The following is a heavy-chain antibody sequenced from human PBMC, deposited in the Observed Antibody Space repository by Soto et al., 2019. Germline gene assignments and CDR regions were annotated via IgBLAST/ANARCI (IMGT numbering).Heavy chain of an antibody. CDR1: GGTFSSYA. V-gene: IGHV1-69*12. Sequence: QVQLVQSGAEVKKPGSSVKVSCKASGGTFSSYAISWVRQAPGQGLEWMGGIIPIFGTANYAQKFQGRVTITADESTRTAYMELCSLRSEATAVYSCARKGERRDGYNYYFDYWGQGTLVTVSS. D-gene: IGHD5-12*01. J-gene: IGHJ4*02. CDR2: IIPIFGTA. CDR3: ARKGERRDGYNYYFDY.